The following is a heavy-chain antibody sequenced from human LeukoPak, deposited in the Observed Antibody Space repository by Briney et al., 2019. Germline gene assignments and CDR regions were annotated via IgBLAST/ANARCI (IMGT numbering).Heavy chain of an antibody. CDR3: ARHLNPGRRLLWFGDYYYYYGMDV. D-gene: IGHD3-10*01. Sequence: PSETLSLTCTVSGGSISSSSDYWGWIRQPPGKGLVWIGSIYYSGSTYYNPSLKSRVTISVDTSKNQLSLKLSSVTAADTAVYYCARHLNPGRRLLWFGDYYYYYGMDVWGQGTTVTVSS. J-gene: IGHJ6*02. V-gene: IGHV4-39*01. CDR1: GGSISSSSDY. CDR2: IYYSGST.